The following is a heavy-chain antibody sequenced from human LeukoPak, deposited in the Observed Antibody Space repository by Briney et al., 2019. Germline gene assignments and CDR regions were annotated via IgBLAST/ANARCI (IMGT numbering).Heavy chain of an antibody. CDR1: GFTFSNFA. Sequence: PGRSQRLSCAASGFTFSNFAMHWVRQAPGKGLEWVTLILSDGSNEQYADSVRGRFTISRDNSKNTLYLQMNSLRTEDTAVYYCARASPCMDVWGQGITVTVSS. J-gene: IGHJ6*02. V-gene: IGHV3-30-3*01. CDR3: ARASPCMDV. CDR2: ILSDGSNE.